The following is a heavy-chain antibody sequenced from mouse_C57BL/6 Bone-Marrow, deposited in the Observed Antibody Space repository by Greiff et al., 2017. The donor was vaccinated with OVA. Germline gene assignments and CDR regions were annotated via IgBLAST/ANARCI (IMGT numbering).Heavy chain of an antibody. CDR1: GYSITSGYY. D-gene: IGHD1-1*01. Sequence: ESGPGLVKPSQSLSLTCSVTGYSITSGYYWNWIRQFPGNKLEWMGYISYDGSNNYNPSLKNRITITRDTSKNQFFLKLNSVTTEDTATYYCAREAYYYGSSHYYAMDYWGQGTSVTVSS. CDR3: AREAYYYGSSHYYAMDY. CDR2: ISYDGSN. V-gene: IGHV3-6*01. J-gene: IGHJ4*01.